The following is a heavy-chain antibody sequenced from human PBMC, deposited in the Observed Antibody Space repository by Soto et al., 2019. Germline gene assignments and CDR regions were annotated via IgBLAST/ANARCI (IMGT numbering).Heavy chain of an antibody. CDR2: IYPGDSET. Sequence: EVLLVQSGAQVRKPGESLKISCTGSGFDFTGNWIGWVRHMPGKRLEGMGLIYPGDSETIYSPSFRGQVTISADRSTRPVYLQWRGLQASDTAMYYCGKHGDEDYNGSGKYAFDTWGQGTMVTVYS. CDR1: GFDFTGNW. J-gene: IGHJ3*02. CDR3: GKHGDEDYNGSGKYAFDT. V-gene: IGHV5-51*01. D-gene: IGHD3-10*01.